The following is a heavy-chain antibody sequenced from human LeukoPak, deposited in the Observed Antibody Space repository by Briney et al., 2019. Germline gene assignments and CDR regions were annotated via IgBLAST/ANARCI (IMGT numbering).Heavy chain of an antibody. CDR3: ARDELEYYYDSSGPIDY. D-gene: IGHD3-22*01. CDR1: GYSISSGYY. Sequence: PSETLSLTCTVSGYSISSGYYWGWIRQPPGKGLEWIGSIYHSGSTYYNPSLKSRVTISVDTSKNQISLKLSSVTAADTAVYYCARDELEYYYDSSGPIDYWGQGTLVTVSS. V-gene: IGHV4-38-2*02. CDR2: IYHSGST. J-gene: IGHJ4*02.